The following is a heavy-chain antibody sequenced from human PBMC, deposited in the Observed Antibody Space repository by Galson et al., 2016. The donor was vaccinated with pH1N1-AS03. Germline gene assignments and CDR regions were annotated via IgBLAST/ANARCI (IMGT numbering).Heavy chain of an antibody. Sequence: SLRLSCAVGGFTFSSYAMFWLRQAPGKGLEYVSAISGNGFSTYYATSVKDRFTVSRDNSKNTLYLQMGSLRVEDMAVYYCARGPVSYANYWFPPPDYWGQGTLVTVSS. CDR3: ARGPVSYANYWFPPPDY. V-gene: IGHV3-64*01. D-gene: IGHD4/OR15-4a*01. CDR1: GFTFSSYA. CDR2: ISGNGFST. J-gene: IGHJ4*02.